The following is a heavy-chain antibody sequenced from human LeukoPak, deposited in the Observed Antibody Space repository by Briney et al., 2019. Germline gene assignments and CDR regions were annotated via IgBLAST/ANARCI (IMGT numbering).Heavy chain of an antibody. CDR1: GFTLSTCG. CDR3: AKDLYDNDWYNYFDP. CDR2: ISHDGNSK. Sequence: GGSLRLSCAASGFTLSTCGMHWVRQAPGKGLEWVAMISHDGNSKQYADFAKGRFTISRDNSKNTLYLEMNSLRTEDTAVYHCAKDLYDNDWYNYFDPWGQGALVTVSS. V-gene: IGHV3-30*18. J-gene: IGHJ5*02. D-gene: IGHD5-24*01.